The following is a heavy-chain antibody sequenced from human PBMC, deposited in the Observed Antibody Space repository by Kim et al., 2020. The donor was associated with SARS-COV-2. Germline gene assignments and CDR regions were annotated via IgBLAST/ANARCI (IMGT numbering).Heavy chain of an antibody. D-gene: IGHD6-13*01. CDR3: ARVTSGRSSWYWFDP. CDR1: GFTFSDYY. Sequence: GGSLRLSCAASGFTFSDYYMSWIRQAPGQGLEWVSYISSSTSYTKYADSVKGRLTISRDNAKNSLYLQMNSLRAEATAVYYCARVTSGRSSWYWFDPWG. CDR2: ISSSTSYT. J-gene: IGHJ5*02. V-gene: IGHV3-11*05.